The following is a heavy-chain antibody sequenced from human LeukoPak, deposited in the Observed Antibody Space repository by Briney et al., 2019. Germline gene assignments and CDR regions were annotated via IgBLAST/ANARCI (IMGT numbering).Heavy chain of an antibody. J-gene: IGHJ4*02. Sequence: PSETLSLTCTVSGVSISTYYWSWIRQPPGKGLEWIGYIYYSGSTYYNPSLKSRVTISVDTSKNQFSLKLSSVTAADTAVYYCARVLGYYFDYWGQGTLVTVSS. CDR1: GVSISTYY. V-gene: IGHV4-59*01. CDR2: IYYSGST. CDR3: ARVLGYYFDY. D-gene: IGHD3-16*01.